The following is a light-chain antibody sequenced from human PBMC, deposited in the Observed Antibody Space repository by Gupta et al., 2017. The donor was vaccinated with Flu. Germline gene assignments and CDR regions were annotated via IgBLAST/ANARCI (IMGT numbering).Light chain of an antibody. J-gene: IGKJ2*01. V-gene: IGKV1-5*03. CDR3: QQDNSYPYT. Sequence: PPTLSASVGDRVTITCRASQSISSWLAWYQQKPGKAPKVLIYKASSLESGVPSRFSGSGSGTEFTLTISSLQPDDFATYYCQQDNSYPYTFGQGTKLEIK. CDR2: KAS. CDR1: QSISSW.